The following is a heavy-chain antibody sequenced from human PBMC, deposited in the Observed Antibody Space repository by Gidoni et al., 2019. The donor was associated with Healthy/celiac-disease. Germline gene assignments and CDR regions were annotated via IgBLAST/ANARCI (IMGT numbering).Heavy chain of an antibody. V-gene: IGHV2-5*01. CDR3: AHGYSSGWSYSCYCMDL. J-gene: IGHJ6*02. CDR1: EFSLGTSGVG. CDR2: IYWNDDK. D-gene: IGHD6-19*01. Sequence: QITLKESGPTLVKPTQALTLACPFSEFSLGTSGVGVGWIRQPPGKALEWLALIYWNDDKRYSPSLKSRLTITKDTSKNQVVLTMTNMDPVDTATYYCAHGYSSGWSYSCYCMDLWGQGTPVTVSS.